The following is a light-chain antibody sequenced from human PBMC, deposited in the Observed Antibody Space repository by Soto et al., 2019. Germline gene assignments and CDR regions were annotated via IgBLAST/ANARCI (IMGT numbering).Light chain of an antibody. J-gene: IGLJ2*01. CDR2: EDS. CDR1: SGSIARNY. Sequence: NFMLTQPHSVSESPGKTVTISCTRSSGSIARNYVQWYQQRPGSAPTTLIYEDSERPSWVPDRFSGSIDSSSNSASLTISGLKTEDEADYYCQSDDSINPVIFGGGTKLTLL. CDR3: QSDDSINPVI. V-gene: IGLV6-57*04.